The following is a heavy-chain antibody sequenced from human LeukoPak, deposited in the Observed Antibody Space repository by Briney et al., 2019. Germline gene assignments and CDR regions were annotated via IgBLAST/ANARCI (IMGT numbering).Heavy chain of an antibody. CDR2: MNPNSGNT. J-gene: IGHJ6*03. Sequence: ASVKVSCKASGYTFTSYDINWVRQATGQGLEWMGWMNPNSGNTSYAQKFQGRVTMTRNTSISTAYMELSSLRSEDTAVYYCARVGRIPTYYEFWSGYAHYYMDVWGKGTTVTVSS. D-gene: IGHD3-3*01. CDR1: GYTFTSYD. CDR3: ARVGRIPTYYEFWSGYAHYYMDV. V-gene: IGHV1-8*01.